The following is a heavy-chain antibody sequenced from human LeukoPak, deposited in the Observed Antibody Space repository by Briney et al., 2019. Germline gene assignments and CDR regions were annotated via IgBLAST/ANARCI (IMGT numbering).Heavy chain of an antibody. Sequence: KSGGSLRLSCAVSGFTVSGNYMSWIRQAPGKGLEWIGSIYYSGSTYYNPSLKSRVTISVDTSKSQFSLKVSSVTAADTAVYYCARDRFDDSSGYYYHYYYYMDVWGKGTTVTVSS. CDR1: GFTVSGNY. CDR3: ARDRFDDSSGYYYHYYYYMDV. CDR2: IYYSGST. J-gene: IGHJ6*03. D-gene: IGHD3-22*01. V-gene: IGHV4-59*02.